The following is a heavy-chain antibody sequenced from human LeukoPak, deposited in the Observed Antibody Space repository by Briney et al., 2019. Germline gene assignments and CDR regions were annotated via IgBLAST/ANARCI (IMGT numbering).Heavy chain of an antibody. CDR2: IYTSGST. CDR3: ARDFAYNWNYYYYYYMDV. Sequence: SETLSLTCTVSGGSISSYYWSWIRQPAGKGLEWIGRIYTSGSTNYNPSLKSRVAMSVDTSKNQFSLKLSSVTAADTAVYYCARDFAYNWNYYYYYYMDVWGKGTTVTVSS. CDR1: GGSISSYY. D-gene: IGHD1-20*01. J-gene: IGHJ6*03. V-gene: IGHV4-4*07.